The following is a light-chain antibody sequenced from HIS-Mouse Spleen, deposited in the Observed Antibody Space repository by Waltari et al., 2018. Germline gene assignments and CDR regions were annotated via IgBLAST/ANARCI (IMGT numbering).Light chain of an antibody. CDR3: CSYAGSSTWV. Sequence: QSALTQPASVSASPGQSITISCTGTSSHVGSYNLFSWYQQHPGKAPKLMIYEGSKRPSGVSNRFSGSKSGNTASLTISGLQAEDEADYYCCSYAGSSTWVFGGGTKLTVL. J-gene: IGLJ3*02. CDR2: EGS. CDR1: SSHVGSYNL. V-gene: IGLV2-23*01.